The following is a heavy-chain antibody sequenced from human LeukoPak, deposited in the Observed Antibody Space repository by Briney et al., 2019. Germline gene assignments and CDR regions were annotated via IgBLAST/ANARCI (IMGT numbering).Heavy chain of an antibody. CDR2: IYYSGST. V-gene: IGHV4-39*07. D-gene: IGHD6-13*01. Sequence: SETLSLTCTVSGGSISSSSYYWGWIRQPPGKGLDWIGSIYYSGSTYYNPSLKSRVTISVDTSKNQFSLKLSSVTAADTAVYYCARDPSAAGTSIFDYWGQGTLVTVSS. J-gene: IGHJ4*02. CDR3: ARDPSAAGTSIFDY. CDR1: GGSISSSSYY.